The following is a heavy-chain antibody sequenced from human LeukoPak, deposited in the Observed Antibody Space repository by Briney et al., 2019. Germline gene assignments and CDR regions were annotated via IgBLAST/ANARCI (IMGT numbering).Heavy chain of an antibody. CDR2: IRSKAYGETA. CDR3: TRDRGAYNLYDY. D-gene: IGHD1-1*01. CDR1: GFTFGDYA. V-gene: IGHV3-49*03. J-gene: IGHJ4*02. Sequence: GGSLRLSCTASGFTFGDYAMSWIRQAPGKGLEWEGFIRSKAYGETADYAASVKGRFTISRDDSKAIAYLQMNSLKTEDTAVYHCTRDRGAYNLYDYWGQGTLVTVSS.